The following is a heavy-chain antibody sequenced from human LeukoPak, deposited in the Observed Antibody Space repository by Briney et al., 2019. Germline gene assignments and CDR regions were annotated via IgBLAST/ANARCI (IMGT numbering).Heavy chain of an antibody. Sequence: GGTLRLSCAASGFTFSSYGMSWVRQAPGKGLEWVSAISGSGGSTYYADSVKGRFTISRDNAKNSLYLQMNSLRAEDTALYYCARPANGYDYYFDYWGQGTLVTVSS. V-gene: IGHV3-23*01. D-gene: IGHD5-12*01. CDR3: ARPANGYDYYFDY. J-gene: IGHJ4*02. CDR1: GFTFSSYG. CDR2: ISGSGGST.